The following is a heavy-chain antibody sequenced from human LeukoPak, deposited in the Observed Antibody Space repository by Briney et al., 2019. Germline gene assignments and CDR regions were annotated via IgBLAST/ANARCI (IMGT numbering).Heavy chain of an antibody. D-gene: IGHD3-10*01. CDR3: ARGITMVRGVPQYYFDY. Sequence: GGSLRLSCAASGFTFSSYAMSWVRQAPGKGLEWVSAISGSGRSTYYADSVKGRFTISRDNSKNTLYLQMNSLRAEDTALYYCARGITMVRGVPQYYFDYWGQGTLVTVSS. CDR1: GFTFSSYA. J-gene: IGHJ4*02. V-gene: IGHV3-23*01. CDR2: ISGSGRST.